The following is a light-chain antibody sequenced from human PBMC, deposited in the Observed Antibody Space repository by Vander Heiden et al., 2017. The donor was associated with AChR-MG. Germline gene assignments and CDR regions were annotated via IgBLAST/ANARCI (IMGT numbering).Light chain of an antibody. Sequence: DIQMTQSPSSLSASVGDRVTITCRASQTISSYLNWYQQKPGKAPKLLIYAASILQSGVPSRFSGSRSGTDFTLTGNRLQPEDFATYYCQRGFTTPWTFGQGTKVEIK. CDR3: QRGFTTPWT. CDR2: AAS. J-gene: IGKJ1*01. V-gene: IGKV1-39*01. CDR1: QTISSY.